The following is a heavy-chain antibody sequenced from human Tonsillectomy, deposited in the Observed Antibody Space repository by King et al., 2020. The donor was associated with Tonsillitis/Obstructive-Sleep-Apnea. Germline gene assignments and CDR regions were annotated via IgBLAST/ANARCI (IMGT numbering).Heavy chain of an antibody. J-gene: IGHJ4*02. V-gene: IGHV3-23*04. D-gene: IGHD3-22*01. Sequence: QLVESGGGLVQPGGSLRLSCAASGFTFSSYAMSWVRQAPGKGLEWVSAISGSGGSIYYADSVKGRFTISRDNSKSTLYLQMNSLRAEDTAVYYCAKVAGSYYYDSSGYSTEGGFDCWGQGTLVTVSS. CDR2: ISGSGGSI. CDR3: AKVAGSYYYDSSGYSTEGGFDC. CDR1: GFTFSSYA.